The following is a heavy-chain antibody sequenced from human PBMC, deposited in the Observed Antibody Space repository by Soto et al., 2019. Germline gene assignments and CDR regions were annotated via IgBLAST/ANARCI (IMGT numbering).Heavy chain of an antibody. J-gene: IGHJ6*02. CDR3: TSPPTTRRPNYYYYGMDV. V-gene: IGHV3-73*01. CDR1: GFTFSGSA. D-gene: IGHD4-17*01. Sequence: EVQLVESGGGLVQPGGSLKLSCAASGFTFSGSAMHWVRQASGKGLEWVGRIRSKANSYATAYAASVKGRFTISRDDSKNTAYLQMNSLKTEDTAVYYCTSPPTTRRPNYYYYGMDVWGQETTVTVSS. CDR2: IRSKANSYAT.